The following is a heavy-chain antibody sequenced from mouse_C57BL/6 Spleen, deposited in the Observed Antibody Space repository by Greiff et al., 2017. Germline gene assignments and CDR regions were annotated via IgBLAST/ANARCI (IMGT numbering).Heavy chain of an antibody. J-gene: IGHJ4*01. CDR3: ARDADDYGHYAMDY. D-gene: IGHD2-4*01. CDR2: ISYDGSN. CDR1: GYSITSGYY. V-gene: IGHV3-6*01. Sequence: DVKLVESGPGLVKPSQSLSLTCSVTGYSITSGYYWNWLRQFPGNKLEWMGYISYDGSNNYNPSLKNRISITRDTSKNQFFLKLHSVTTEDTATYYCARDADDYGHYAMDYWGQGTSVTVSS.